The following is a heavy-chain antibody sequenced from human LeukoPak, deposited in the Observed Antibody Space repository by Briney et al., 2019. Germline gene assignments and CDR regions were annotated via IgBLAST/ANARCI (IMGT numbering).Heavy chain of an antibody. Sequence: ASVKVSCKASGYTFTGYYMHWVRQAPGQGLEWMGRINPNSGGTNYAQKFQGRVTITRNTSISTAYMELSSLRSEDTAVYYCARGLRVIVGAISYYFDYWGQGTLVTVSS. CDR1: GYTFTGYY. CDR2: INPNSGGT. D-gene: IGHD1-26*01. CDR3: ARGLRVIVGAISYYFDY. J-gene: IGHJ4*02. V-gene: IGHV1-2*06.